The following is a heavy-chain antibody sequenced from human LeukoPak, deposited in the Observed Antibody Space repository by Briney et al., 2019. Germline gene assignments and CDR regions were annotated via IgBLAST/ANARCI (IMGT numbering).Heavy chain of an antibody. J-gene: IGHJ5*02. V-gene: IGHV1-69*05. Sequence: SVKVSCKASGGTFSSYAISWVRQAPGQGLEWMGGIIPIFGSANYARKFQGRVTITTDESTSTAYMELSSLRSEDTAVYYCASMTTLFWFDPWGQGTLVTVSS. CDR1: GGTFSSYA. CDR2: IIPIFGSA. CDR3: ASMTTLFWFDP. D-gene: IGHD3-16*01.